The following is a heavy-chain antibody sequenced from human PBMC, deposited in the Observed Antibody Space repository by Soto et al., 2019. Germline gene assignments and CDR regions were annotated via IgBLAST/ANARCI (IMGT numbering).Heavy chain of an antibody. CDR1: GFTFSSYG. D-gene: IGHD6-19*01. V-gene: IGHV3-30*03. Sequence: QVQLVESGGGVVQPGRSLRLSCAASGFTFSSYGMHWVRQAPGKGLEWVAVISYDGSNKDYADSVKGRFTISRDNSRXTLYLQMNSLRAADTGVYYCATDRRVVAVAAPFDYWGQGTLVTVSS. CDR2: ISYDGSNK. CDR3: ATDRRVVAVAAPFDY. J-gene: IGHJ4*02.